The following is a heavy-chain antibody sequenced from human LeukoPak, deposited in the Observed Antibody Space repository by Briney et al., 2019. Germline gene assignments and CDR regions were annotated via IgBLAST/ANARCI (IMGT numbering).Heavy chain of an antibody. V-gene: IGHV3-30*04. J-gene: IGHJ3*02. CDR2: ISYDGSNK. D-gene: IGHD1-26*01. CDR3: ARGPKEGATPFGVLFDI. CDR1: GFTFSSYA. Sequence: PRGSLRLSCAASGFTFSSYAMHWVRQAPGKGLEWVAVISYDGSNKYYADSVKGRFTISRDNSKNTLYLQMNSLRAEDTAVYYCARGPKEGATPFGVLFDIWGQGTMVTVSS.